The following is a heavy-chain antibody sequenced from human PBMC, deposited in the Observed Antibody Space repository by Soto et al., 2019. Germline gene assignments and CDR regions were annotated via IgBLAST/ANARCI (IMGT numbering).Heavy chain of an antibody. J-gene: IGHJ6*02. CDR2: IYYSGST. Sequence: SETLSLTCTVSGGSISSSSYYWGWIRQPPGKGLEWIGSIYYSGSTYYNPSLKSRVTISVDTSKNQFSLKLSSVTAADTAVYYCARRDYDILTGYPYYYYGMDVWGQGTTVT. D-gene: IGHD3-9*01. CDR1: GGSISSSSYY. V-gene: IGHV4-39*01. CDR3: ARRDYDILTGYPYYYYGMDV.